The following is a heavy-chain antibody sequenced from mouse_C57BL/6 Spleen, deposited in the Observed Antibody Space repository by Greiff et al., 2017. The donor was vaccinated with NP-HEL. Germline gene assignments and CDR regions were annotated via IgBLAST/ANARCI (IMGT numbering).Heavy chain of an antibody. D-gene: IGHD1-1*02. CDR3: ARDDYDYHAMDY. Sequence: VQLKESGGGLVKPGGSLKLSCAASGFTFSDYGMHWVRQAPEKGLEWVAYISSGSSTIYYADTVKGRFTISRDNAKNTLFLQMTSLRSEDTAMYYCARDDYDYHAMDYWGQGTSVTVSS. CDR1: GFTFSDYG. V-gene: IGHV5-17*01. J-gene: IGHJ4*01. CDR2: ISSGSSTI.